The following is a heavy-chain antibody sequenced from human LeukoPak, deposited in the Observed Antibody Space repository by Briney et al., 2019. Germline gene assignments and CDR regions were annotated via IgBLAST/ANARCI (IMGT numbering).Heavy chain of an antibody. CDR2: INSDESST. V-gene: IGHV3-74*01. D-gene: IGHD1-14*01. J-gene: IGHJ4*02. Sequence: PGGSLRLSCAASGFTFNSYWMHWVRQAPGKGPAWVSRINSDESSTSYADSVKGRFTISRDNAKNTLFLQMNSLRAEDTALYYCARGNRGFDYWGQGTLVTVSS. CDR3: ARGNRGFDY. CDR1: GFTFNSYW.